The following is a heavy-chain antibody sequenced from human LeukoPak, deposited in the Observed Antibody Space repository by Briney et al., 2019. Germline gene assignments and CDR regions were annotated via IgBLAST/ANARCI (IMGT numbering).Heavy chain of an antibody. CDR3: ARDGSSYGSGSWRY. Sequence: ASVKVSCKASGYTFTGYYMHWVRQAPGQGLEWMGWINPNGGGTNYAQKFQGRVTMTRDTSISTAYMELSRLRSDDTAVYYCARDGSSYGSGSWRYWGQGTLVTVSS. CDR1: GYTFTGYY. D-gene: IGHD3-10*01. CDR2: INPNGGGT. V-gene: IGHV1-2*02. J-gene: IGHJ4*02.